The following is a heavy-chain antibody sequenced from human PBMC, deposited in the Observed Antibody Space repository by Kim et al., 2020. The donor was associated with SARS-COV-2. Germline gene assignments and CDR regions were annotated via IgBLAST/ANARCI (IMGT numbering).Heavy chain of an antibody. CDR1: GYRFTSYW. CDR3: ARQEDDYSSAPFDY. D-gene: IGHD3-22*01. CDR2: IYPGDSQS. V-gene: IGHV5-51*01. Sequence: GESLKISCKGSGYRFTSYWIAWVRQMPGKGLEWMGIIYPGDSQSRYSPSFEGQVTISADKSIATAYLQWNSLKASDTAIYYCARQEDDYSSAPFDYWGQGTLVTVSS. J-gene: IGHJ4*02.